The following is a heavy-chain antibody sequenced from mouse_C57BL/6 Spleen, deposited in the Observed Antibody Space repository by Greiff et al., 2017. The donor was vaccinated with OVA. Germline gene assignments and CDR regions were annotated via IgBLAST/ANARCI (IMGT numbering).Heavy chain of an antibody. D-gene: IGHD2-1*01. Sequence: QVQLQQPGAELVMPGASVKLSCKASGYTFTSYWMHWVKQRPGQGLEWIGEIDPSDSYTNYNQKFKGKSTLTVDKSSSTAYMQLSSLTSEDSAVYYCARVGGNYYFDDWGQGTTLTVSS. CDR3: ARVGGNYYFDD. J-gene: IGHJ2*01. CDR2: IDPSDSYT. V-gene: IGHV1-69*01. CDR1: GYTFTSYW.